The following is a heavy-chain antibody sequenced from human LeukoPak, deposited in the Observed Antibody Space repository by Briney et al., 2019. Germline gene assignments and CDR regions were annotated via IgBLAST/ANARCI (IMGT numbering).Heavy chain of an antibody. J-gene: IGHJ4*02. Sequence: SETLSLTCAVYGGSFSGYYWSWICQPPGKGLEWIGEINHSGSTNYNPSLKSRVTISVDTSKNQFSLKLSSVTAADTAVYYCARPRSPAAGYDYWGQGTLVTVSS. CDR2: INHSGST. D-gene: IGHD6-13*01. CDR3: ARPRSPAAGYDY. CDR1: GGSFSGYY. V-gene: IGHV4-34*01.